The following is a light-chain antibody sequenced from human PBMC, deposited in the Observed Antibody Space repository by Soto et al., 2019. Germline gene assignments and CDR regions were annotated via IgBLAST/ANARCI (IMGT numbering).Light chain of an antibody. CDR2: GAS. CDR3: QQYGISRPWT. V-gene: IGKV3-20*01. Sequence: EIVLTQSPGTLSLSPGERATLSCRASQSVSSTYLAWFQQKPGQAPRLLIYGASSRATGIPDRFSGSGSGTDFTLTTSRLEPEDFAVYYCQQYGISRPWTFGQGTKVEIK. J-gene: IGKJ1*01. CDR1: QSVSSTY.